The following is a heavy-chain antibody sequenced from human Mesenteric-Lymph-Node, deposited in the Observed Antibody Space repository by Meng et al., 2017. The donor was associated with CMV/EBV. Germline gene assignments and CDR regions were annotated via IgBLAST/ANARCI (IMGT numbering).Heavy chain of an antibody. Sequence: GESLKISCAASGFTFSSYEMNWVRQAPGKGLEWVSYISSSGSTIYYADSVKGRFTISRDNAKNSLFLQMNSLRAEDTAVYYCASGDDFWTGYHFDYWGQGTLVTVSS. D-gene: IGHD3/OR15-3a*01. CDR2: ISSSGSTI. CDR3: ASGDDFWTGYHFDY. CDR1: GFTFSSYE. V-gene: IGHV3-48*03. J-gene: IGHJ4*02.